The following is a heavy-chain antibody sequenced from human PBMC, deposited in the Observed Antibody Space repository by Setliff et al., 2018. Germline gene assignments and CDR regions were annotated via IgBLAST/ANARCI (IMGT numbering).Heavy chain of an antibody. Sequence: SETLSLTCTVSGGSISSYYWSWIRQPPGKGLEWIGYIYYSGSTNYNPSLKSRVTISVDTSKNQFSLKLSSVTAADTAVYYCARGGGRYHSDSWGQGTLVTVSS. CDR2: IYYSGST. CDR1: GGSISSYY. D-gene: IGHD1-1*01. CDR3: ARGGGRYHSDS. J-gene: IGHJ4*02. V-gene: IGHV4-59*01.